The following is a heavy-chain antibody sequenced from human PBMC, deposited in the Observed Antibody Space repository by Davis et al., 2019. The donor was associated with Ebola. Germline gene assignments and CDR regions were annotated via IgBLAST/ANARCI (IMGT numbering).Heavy chain of an antibody. Sequence: PSETLSLTCTVSGGSISSYYWGWIRQPPGQGLEWIGSIYYSGSTYYNPSLKSRVTISVDTSKNQFSLKLSSVTAADTAVYYCASSSYYYDSSGYSRYNFWFDPWGQGTLVTVSS. CDR1: GGSISSYY. V-gene: IGHV4-39*01. CDR3: ASSSYYYDSSGYSRYNFWFDP. CDR2: IYYSGST. J-gene: IGHJ5*02. D-gene: IGHD3-22*01.